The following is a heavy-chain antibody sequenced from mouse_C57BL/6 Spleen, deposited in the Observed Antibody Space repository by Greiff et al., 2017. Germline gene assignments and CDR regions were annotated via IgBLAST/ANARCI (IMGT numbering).Heavy chain of an antibody. J-gene: IGHJ1*03. V-gene: IGHV1-42*01. CDR3: AREAPITTVVARYFDV. CDR2: INPSTGGT. Sequence: VQLQQSGPELVKPGASVKISCKASGYSFTGYYMNWVKQSPEKSLEWIGEINPSTGGTTYNQKFKAKATLTVDKSSSTAYMQLKSLTSEDSAVYYCAREAPITTVVARYFDVWGTGTTVTVSS. D-gene: IGHD1-1*01. CDR1: GYSFTGYY.